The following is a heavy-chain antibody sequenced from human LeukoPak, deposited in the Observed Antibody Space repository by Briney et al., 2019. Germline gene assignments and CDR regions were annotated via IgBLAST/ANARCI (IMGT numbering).Heavy chain of an antibody. Sequence: PGGSLRLSCAASGSTFSGYWMHWVRQAPGEGLVWVSRINSDGSTTTYADSVKGRFTISRDNAKNTLYLQMNSLRAKDTAMYYCARGGWYQTNSFDPWGQGTLVTVSS. CDR2: INSDGSTT. CDR1: GSTFSGYW. CDR3: ARGGWYQTNSFDP. J-gene: IGHJ5*02. V-gene: IGHV3-74*01. D-gene: IGHD6-19*01.